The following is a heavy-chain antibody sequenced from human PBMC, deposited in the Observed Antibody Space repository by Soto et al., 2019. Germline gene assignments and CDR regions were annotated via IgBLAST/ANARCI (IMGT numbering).Heavy chain of an antibody. CDR1: GFTFSSYA. J-gene: IGHJ4*02. CDR2: ISSNGGST. CDR3: ARDAAYGSGSYDY. Sequence: EVQLVESGGGLVQPGGSLRLSCAASGFTFSSYAMHWVRQAPGKGLEYVSAISSNGGSTYYANSVKGRFTISRHNSKNTLYLQMGSLRAEAMAVYYCARDAAYGSGSYDYWGQGTLVTVSS. V-gene: IGHV3-64*01. D-gene: IGHD3-10*01.